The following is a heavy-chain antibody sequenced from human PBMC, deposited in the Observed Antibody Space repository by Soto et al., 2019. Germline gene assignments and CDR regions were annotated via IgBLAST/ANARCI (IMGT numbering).Heavy chain of an antibody. CDR1: GGTFSSYT. CDR2: IIPILGIA. CDR3: ARDSSGWPYYFDY. Sequence: QVQLVQSGAEVQKPGSSVKVSCKASGGTFSSYTISWVRQAPGQGLEWMGRIIPILGIANYAQKFQGRVTITADKPTSTAYMELSSLRSEDTAVYYCARDSSGWPYYFDYWGQGTLVTVSS. D-gene: IGHD6-19*01. J-gene: IGHJ4*02. V-gene: IGHV1-69*08.